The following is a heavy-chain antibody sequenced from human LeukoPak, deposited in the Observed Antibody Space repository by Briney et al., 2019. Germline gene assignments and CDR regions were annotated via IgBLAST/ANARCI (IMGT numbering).Heavy chain of an antibody. Sequence: GGSLRLSCAASGFTFSNYAMSWVRQAPGKGLEWVSAFSPSGGGTYYADSVKGRFTISRDNSKNTLYLQMNSLRAEDTAVYYCATRGDILTGYPYYFDYWGQGTLVTVSS. D-gene: IGHD3-9*01. CDR3: ATRGDILTGYPYYFDY. V-gene: IGHV3-23*01. CDR1: GFTFSNYA. J-gene: IGHJ4*02. CDR2: FSPSGGGT.